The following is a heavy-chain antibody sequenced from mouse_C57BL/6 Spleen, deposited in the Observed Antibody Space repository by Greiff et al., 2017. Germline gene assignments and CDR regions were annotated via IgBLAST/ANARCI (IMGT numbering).Heavy chain of an antibody. Sequence: EVKLMESGGGLVKPGGSLKLSCAASGFTFSSYAMSWVRQTPEKRLEWVATISDGGSYTYYPDNVKGRFTISRDNAKNNLYLQMSHLKSEDTAIYYCAMRTAQATLLDYWGQGTTLTVSS. D-gene: IGHD3-2*02. CDR1: GFTFSSYA. CDR2: ISDGGSYT. V-gene: IGHV5-4*03. CDR3: AMRTAQATLLDY. J-gene: IGHJ2*01.